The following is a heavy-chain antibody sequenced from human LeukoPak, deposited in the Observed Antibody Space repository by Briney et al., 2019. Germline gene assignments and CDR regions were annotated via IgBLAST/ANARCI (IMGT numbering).Heavy chain of an antibody. V-gene: IGHV1-18*01. J-gene: IGHJ4*02. Sequence: ASMKVSCKASGYTFTSYGISWVRQAPGQGLEWMGWISAYNGNTNDAQKHQGRVTMTTDTSTSTAYMGLRSLRSDVTAVYYCARVAAAGFEYFDYWGQGTLVTVSS. CDR2: ISAYNGNT. D-gene: IGHD6-13*01. CDR3: ARVAAAGFEYFDY. CDR1: GYTFTSYG.